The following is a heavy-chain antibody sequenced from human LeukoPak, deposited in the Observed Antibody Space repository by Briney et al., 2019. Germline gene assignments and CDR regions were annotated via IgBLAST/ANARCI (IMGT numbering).Heavy chain of an antibody. D-gene: IGHD3-10*01. CDR2: IILIFGTA. J-gene: IGHJ4*02. V-gene: IGHV1-69*13. CDR1: GCTFISYA. Sequence: SVKVSCKASGCTFISYAISWVRQAPGKGLEWMGGIILIFGTANYAQKFQGRVTITADESTSTAYMELSSLRSEDTAVYSCARATDYYGPGFFDYWGQGTLVTVSS. CDR3: ARATDYYGPGFFDY.